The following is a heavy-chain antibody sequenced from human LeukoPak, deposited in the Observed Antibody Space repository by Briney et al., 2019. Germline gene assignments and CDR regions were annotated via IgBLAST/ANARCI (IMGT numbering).Heavy chain of an antibody. CDR3: AKETWFGENYGMDV. CDR2: ISYDGSNK. D-gene: IGHD3-10*01. CDR1: GFTFSSYG. V-gene: IGHV3-30*18. Sequence: PGGSLRLSCAASGFTFSSYGMHWVRQAPGKGLEWVAVISYDGSNKYYADSVKGRFTISRDNSKNTLYLQMNSLRAEDTAVYYCAKETWFGENYGMDVWGQGTTVTVSS. J-gene: IGHJ6*02.